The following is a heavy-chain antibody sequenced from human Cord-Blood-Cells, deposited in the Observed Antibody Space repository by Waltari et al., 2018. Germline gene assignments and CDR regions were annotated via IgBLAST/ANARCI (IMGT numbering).Heavy chain of an antibody. CDR2: ISSNGGRT. J-gene: IGHJ2*01. V-gene: IGHV3-64*02. D-gene: IGHD2-2*01. Sequence: EVQLVESGEGLVQPGGSLRLSCAASGFTFSSYAMHWVRQAPGKGLEYVSAISSNGGRTYYADSVKGRFTISRDNSKNTLYLQMGSLRAEDMAVYYCARGAGGTIYWYFDLWGRGTLVTVSS. CDR3: ARGAGGTIYWYFDL. CDR1: GFTFSSYA.